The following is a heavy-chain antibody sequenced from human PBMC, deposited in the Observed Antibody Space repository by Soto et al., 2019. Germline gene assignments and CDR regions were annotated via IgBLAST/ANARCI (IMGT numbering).Heavy chain of an antibody. CDR1: GFTFSDYY. J-gene: IGHJ3*02. V-gene: IGHV3-11*01. CDR3: ASRRGYSYGQNAFDI. D-gene: IGHD5-18*01. Sequence: GGSLRLSCAASGFTFSDYYMSWIPQAPGKGLEWVSYISSSGSTIYYADSVKGRFTISRDNAKNSLYLRMNSLRAEDTAVYYCASRRGYSYGQNAFDIWGQGTMVTVSS. CDR2: ISSSGSTI.